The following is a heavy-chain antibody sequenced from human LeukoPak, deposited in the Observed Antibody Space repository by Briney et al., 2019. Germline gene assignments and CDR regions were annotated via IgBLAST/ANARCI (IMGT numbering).Heavy chain of an antibody. CDR3: GYTPYYYYGMDV. CDR2: IIPIFGTA. CDR1: GGTFSSYA. Sequence: SVKVSCKASGGTFSSYAISWVRQAPGQGLEWMGGIIPIFGTANYAQKFQGRVTITADESTSTAYMELSSLRSEDTAVYYCGYTPYYYYGMDVWGQGTTVTVSS. V-gene: IGHV1-69*13. D-gene: IGHD5-24*01. J-gene: IGHJ6*02.